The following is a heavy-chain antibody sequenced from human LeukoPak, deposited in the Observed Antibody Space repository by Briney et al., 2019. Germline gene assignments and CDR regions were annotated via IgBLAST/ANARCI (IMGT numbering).Heavy chain of an antibody. CDR3: ARRRGGDYGMYYYYYMDV. CDR1: GGSISSYY. J-gene: IGHJ6*03. V-gene: IGHV4-59*01. D-gene: IGHD4-17*01. CDR2: IYYSGST. Sequence: SETLSLTCAVSGGSISSYYWSWIRQPPGKGLEWIGYIYYSGSTNYNPSLKSRVTISVDTSKNQFSLKLSSVTAADTAVYYCARRRGGDYGMYYYYYMDVWGKGTTVTVSS.